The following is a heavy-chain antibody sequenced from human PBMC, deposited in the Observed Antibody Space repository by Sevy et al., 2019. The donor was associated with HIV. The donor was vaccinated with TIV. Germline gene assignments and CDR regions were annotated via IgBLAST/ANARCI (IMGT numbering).Heavy chain of an antibody. CDR3: ARPYSSSWYQFDY. V-gene: IGHV1-2*02. Sequence: ASLKVSCKASGYTFTGYYMHWVRQAPGQGLEWMGWINPNSGGTNYAQKFQGRVTMTRDTSISTAYMELSRLRSDDTAVYYCARPYSSSWYQFDYWGQGTLVTVSS. CDR1: GYTFTGYY. D-gene: IGHD6-13*01. J-gene: IGHJ4*02. CDR2: INPNSGGT.